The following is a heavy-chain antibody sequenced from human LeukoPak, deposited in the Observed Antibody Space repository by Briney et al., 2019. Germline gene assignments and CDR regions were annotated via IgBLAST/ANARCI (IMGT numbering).Heavy chain of an antibody. Sequence: SETLSLTCTVSGGSISSNTYYWGWIRQPPGKGLEWIGSIHYSGTTHYNPSLKSRVTISVDTSKNQFSLKLSSVTAADTAVYYCARHLGTEYYLDYWGQGTLVTVSS. V-gene: IGHV4-39*01. D-gene: IGHD1-1*01. J-gene: IGHJ4*02. CDR2: IHYSGTT. CDR1: GGSISSNTYY. CDR3: ARHLGTEYYLDY.